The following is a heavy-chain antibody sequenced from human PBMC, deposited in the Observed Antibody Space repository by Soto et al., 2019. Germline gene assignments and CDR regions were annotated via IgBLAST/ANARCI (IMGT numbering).Heavy chain of an antibody. J-gene: IGHJ4*02. CDR2: IIPIFGTA. Sequence: QVQLVQSGAGVKKPGSSVKVSCKASGGTFSSYAISWVRQAPGQGLEWMGGIIPIFGTANYAQKFQGRVTITADESTSTAYMELSSLRSEDTAVYYCALPLRGGYSAYRDFIDLYDYWGQGTLVTVSS. CDR1: GGTFSSYA. V-gene: IGHV1-69*01. D-gene: IGHD3-22*01. CDR3: ALPLRGGYSAYRDFIDLYDY.